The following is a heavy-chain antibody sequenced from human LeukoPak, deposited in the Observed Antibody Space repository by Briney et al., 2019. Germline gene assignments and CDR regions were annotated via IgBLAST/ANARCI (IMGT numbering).Heavy chain of an antibody. CDR1: GYTFTGYY. V-gene: IGHV1-2*02. CDR3: ARASKGGSGWYRCWFDP. J-gene: IGHJ5*02. CDR2: INPNSGGT. Sequence: ASVKVSCKASGYTFTGYYMHWVRQAPGQGLEWMGWINPNSGGTNYAQKFQGRVTMTRDTSISTAYMELSRLRSDDTAVYYCARASKGGSGWYRCWFDPWGQGTLVTVSS. D-gene: IGHD6-19*01.